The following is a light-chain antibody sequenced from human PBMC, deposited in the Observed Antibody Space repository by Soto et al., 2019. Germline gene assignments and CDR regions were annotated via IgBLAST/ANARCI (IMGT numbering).Light chain of an antibody. CDR3: QQQDTLPRT. CDR2: GAS. Sequence: EIVLKQSPGTLSLSTGEGPPLSGRASQSVSSSYLAWYQQKFGQAPRLLIYGASNRATGIPDRFSGSGSGTDFTLTIRRLEPEDFAVYYCQQQDTLPRTFGQGTKVDIK. CDR1: QSVSSSY. J-gene: IGKJ1*01. V-gene: IGKV3-20*01.